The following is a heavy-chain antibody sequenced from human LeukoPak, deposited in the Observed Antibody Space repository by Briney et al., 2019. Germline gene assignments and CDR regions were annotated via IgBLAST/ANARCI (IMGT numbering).Heavy chain of an antibody. CDR1: GGSISGYY. V-gene: IGHV4-59*01. J-gene: IGHJ6*03. CDR2: IYYSGSS. CDR3: ARGRSSMVRGYYYYYMDV. Sequence: PSETLSLTCTVSGGSISGYYWSWIRQPPGKGLEWIGYIYYSGSSNYNPSLKSRVTMSVDTSKNHFSLKLSSVTAADTAVYYCARGRSSMVRGYYYYYMDVWGKGTTVTISS. D-gene: IGHD3-10*01.